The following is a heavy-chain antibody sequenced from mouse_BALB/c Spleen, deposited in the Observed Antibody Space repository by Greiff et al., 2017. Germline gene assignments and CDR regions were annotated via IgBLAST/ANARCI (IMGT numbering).Heavy chain of an antibody. Sequence: VQLKESGGGLVQPGGSLKLSCAASGFTFSSYTMSWVRQTPEKRLEWVAYISNGGGSTYYPDTVKGRFTISRDNAKNTLYLQMSSLKSEDTAMYYCARHSPPYYAMDYWGQGTSVTVSS. V-gene: IGHV5-12-2*01. CDR3: ARHSPPYYAMDY. J-gene: IGHJ4*01. CDR1: GFTFSSYT. CDR2: ISNGGGST.